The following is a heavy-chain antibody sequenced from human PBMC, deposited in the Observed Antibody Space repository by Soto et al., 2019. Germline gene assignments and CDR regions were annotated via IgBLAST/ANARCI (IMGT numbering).Heavy chain of an antibody. Sequence: PGGSLRLSCAPSGFTFSSYAMSWVRQAPGKGLEWVSAISGSGGSTYYADSVKGRFTISRDNSKHTLYLQMNSLRAEDTAVYYCAPARGPPGDPYGMDVWGQGTTVTVSS. CDR3: APARGPPGDPYGMDV. CDR1: GFTFSSYA. CDR2: ISGSGGST. D-gene: IGHD3-10*01. J-gene: IGHJ6*02. V-gene: IGHV3-23*01.